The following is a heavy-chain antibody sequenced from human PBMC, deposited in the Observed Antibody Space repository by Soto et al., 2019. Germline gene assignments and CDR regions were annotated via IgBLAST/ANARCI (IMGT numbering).Heavy chain of an antibody. CDR1: GFTFSSYS. CDR2: ISSSSSYI. V-gene: IGHV3-21*01. Sequence: PGGSLRLSCAASGFTFSSYSMNWVRQAPGKGLERVSSISSSSSYIYYADSVKGRFTISRDNAKNSLYLQMNSLRAEDTAVYYCARDKAGYSSGWYVSQYGMDVWGQGTTVTVSS. CDR3: ARDKAGYSSGWYVSQYGMDV. D-gene: IGHD6-19*01. J-gene: IGHJ6*02.